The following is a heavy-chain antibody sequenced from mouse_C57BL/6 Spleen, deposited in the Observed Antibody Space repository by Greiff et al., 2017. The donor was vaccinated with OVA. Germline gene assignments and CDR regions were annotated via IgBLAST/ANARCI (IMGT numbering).Heavy chain of an antibody. CDR3: AKSHYYGSSYDAMDY. CDR1: GFSLTSYG. J-gene: IGHJ4*01. Sequence: QVQLVESGPGLVQPSQSLSITCTVSGFSLTSYGVHWVRQSPGKGLEWLGVIWRGGSTDYNAAFMSRLSITKDNSKSQVFIKMNSLQADDTAIYYWAKSHYYGSSYDAMDYWGQGTSVTGSS. V-gene: IGHV2-5*01. CDR2: IWRGGST. D-gene: IGHD1-1*01.